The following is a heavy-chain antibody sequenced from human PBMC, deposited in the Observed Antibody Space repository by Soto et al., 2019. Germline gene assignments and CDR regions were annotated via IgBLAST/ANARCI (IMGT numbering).Heavy chain of an antibody. Sequence: SQTLSLTCAISGDSVSSNSAAWNWIRQSPSRGLEWLGRTYYRSRWYNDYAVSVRSRITVNADTSKNQFSLHLNSVTPEDTAVYYCAGTSSLQRYYMDVWDKGTTVTVS. CDR2: TYYRSRWYN. CDR3: AGTSSLQRYYMDV. D-gene: IGHD1-7*01. J-gene: IGHJ6*03. CDR1: GDSVSSNSAA. V-gene: IGHV6-1*01.